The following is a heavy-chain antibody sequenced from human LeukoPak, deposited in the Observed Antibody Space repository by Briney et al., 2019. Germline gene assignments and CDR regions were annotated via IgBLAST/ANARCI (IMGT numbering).Heavy chain of an antibody. D-gene: IGHD6-6*01. CDR1: GFTFSGFW. V-gene: IGHV3-7*03. Sequence: GGSLRLSCAVSGFTFSGFWMSWSRQAPGKGLEWVASINSDGSEGYYADAVKGRFTISRDNAKNSLYLQINSLRAEDAAVYYCARSSYSSSSSVWGQGTMVTVSS. CDR2: INSDGSEG. J-gene: IGHJ3*01. CDR3: ARSSYSSSSSV.